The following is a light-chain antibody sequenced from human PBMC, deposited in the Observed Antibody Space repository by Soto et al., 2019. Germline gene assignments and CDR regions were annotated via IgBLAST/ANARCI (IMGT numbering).Light chain of an antibody. Sequence: QSVLTQPPSASGSPGQSITISCTGTSSDIGGYNSVSWYQQHPGKAPKVMIYDVTKRPSGVPDRFSGSKSGNTASLTVSGLQAEDEADYYCCSYTGRDNLVFGTGTKVTVL. CDR1: SSDIGGYNS. CDR3: CSYTGRDNLV. CDR2: DVT. J-gene: IGLJ1*01. V-gene: IGLV2-8*01.